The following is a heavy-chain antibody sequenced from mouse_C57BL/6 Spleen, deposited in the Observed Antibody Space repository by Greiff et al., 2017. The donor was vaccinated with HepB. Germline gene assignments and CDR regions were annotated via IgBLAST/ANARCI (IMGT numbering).Heavy chain of an antibody. J-gene: IGHJ1*03. Sequence: VMLVESGPGLVQPSQSLSITCTVSGFSLTSYGVHWVRQSPGKGLEWLGVIWSGGSTDYNAAFISRLSISKDNSKSQVFFKMNSLQADDTAIYYCARKDYYGNYEYFDVWGTGTTVTVSS. D-gene: IGHD2-1*01. CDR1: GFSLTSYG. CDR2: IWSGGST. CDR3: ARKDYYGNYEYFDV. V-gene: IGHV2-2*01.